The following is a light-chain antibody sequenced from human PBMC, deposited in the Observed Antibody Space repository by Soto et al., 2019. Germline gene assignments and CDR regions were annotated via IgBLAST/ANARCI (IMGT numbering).Light chain of an antibody. CDR2: GNV. J-gene: IGLJ2*01. CDR1: SSNIGSNT. Sequence: QSVLTQPPSASGTPGQRVTISCSGSSSNIGSNTVNWYQQLPGAAPKLLMYGNVQRPSGVPDRFSGSKSGTSASLAISGLQSEDEADYYCAAWDDSLNAVGFGGGTKLTVL. V-gene: IGLV1-44*01. CDR3: AAWDDSLNAVG.